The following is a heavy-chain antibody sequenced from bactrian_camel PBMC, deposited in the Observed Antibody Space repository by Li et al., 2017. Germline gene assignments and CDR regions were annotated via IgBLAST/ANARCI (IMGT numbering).Heavy chain of an antibody. D-gene: IGHD3*01. Sequence: HVQLVESGGGSAQAGGSLRLSCEAVGYSRKSFCMGWFRQVSGNECEGIAAIDTDGQPKYAESVKGRFTISQDNAKNIIYLQMSSLTPEDTAMYYCAAGLWTNTPQCGKRNNYWGQGTQVTVS. J-gene: IGHJ4*01. CDR2: IDTDGQP. CDR3: AAGLWTNTPQCGKRNNY. V-gene: IGHV3S1*01. CDR1: GYSRKSFC.